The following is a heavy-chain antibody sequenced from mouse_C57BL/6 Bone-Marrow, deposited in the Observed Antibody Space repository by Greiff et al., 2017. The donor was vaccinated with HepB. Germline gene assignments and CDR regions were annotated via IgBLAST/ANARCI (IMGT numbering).Heavy chain of an antibody. D-gene: IGHD2-5*01. CDR3: ARRGKNYSNYSAWFAY. CDR1: GYTFTGYW. J-gene: IGHJ3*01. Sequence: QVQLQQSGAELMKPGASVKLSCKATGYTFTGYWIEWVKQRPGHGLEWIGEILPGSGSTNYNEKFKGKATFTADTSSNTAYMQLSSLTTEDSAIYYCARRGKNYSNYSAWFAYWGQGTLVTVSA. V-gene: IGHV1-9*01. CDR2: ILPGSGST.